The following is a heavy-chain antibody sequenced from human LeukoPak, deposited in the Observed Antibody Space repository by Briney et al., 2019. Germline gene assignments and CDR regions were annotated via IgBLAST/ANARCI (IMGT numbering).Heavy chain of an antibody. J-gene: IGHJ3*02. CDR1: GGSISSSSYY. CDR3: ARAGYSGYDVSDAFDI. V-gene: IGHV4-39*07. CDR2: IYYSGST. Sequence: SETLSLTCTVSGGSISSSSYYWGWIRQPPGKGLEWIGSIYYSGSTYYNPSLKSRVTISVDTSKNQFSLKLSSVTAADTAVYYCARAGYSGYDVSDAFDIWGQGTMVTVSS. D-gene: IGHD5-12*01.